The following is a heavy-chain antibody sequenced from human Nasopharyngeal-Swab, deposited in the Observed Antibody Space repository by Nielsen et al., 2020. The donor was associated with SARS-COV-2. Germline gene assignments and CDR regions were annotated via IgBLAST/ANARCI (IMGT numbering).Heavy chain of an antibody. CDR3: AKASIAGKAFDY. CDR2: IWYDGTNK. J-gene: IGHJ4*02. CDR1: GFTFSSYG. Sequence: GESLKISCAAPGFTFSSYGMHWVRQAPGTGLEWVAVIWYDGTNKYYADSVKGRFTISRDNSKNTLYLQMNSLRAEDTAVYYCAKASIAGKAFDYWGQGTLVTVSS. V-gene: IGHV3-33*06. D-gene: IGHD6-6*01.